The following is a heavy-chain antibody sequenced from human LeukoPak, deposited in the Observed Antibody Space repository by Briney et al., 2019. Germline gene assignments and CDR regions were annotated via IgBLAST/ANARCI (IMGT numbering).Heavy chain of an antibody. CDR3: ARQTGSGLFILP. CDR2: IFYSGGT. J-gene: IGHJ4*02. V-gene: IGHV4-39*01. D-gene: IGHD3/OR15-3a*01. Sequence: EPSETLSLTCTVSGGSINTPNYYWGWIRQTPGKGLEWIGNIFYSGGTYYSPSLTSRVTISLDTSKNQFSLKLTSVTAADTAVYYCARQTGSGLFILPGGQGTLVTVSS. CDR1: GGSINTPNYY.